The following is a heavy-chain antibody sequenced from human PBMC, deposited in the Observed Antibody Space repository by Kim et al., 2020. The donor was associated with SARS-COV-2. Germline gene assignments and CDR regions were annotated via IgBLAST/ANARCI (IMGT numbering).Heavy chain of an antibody. J-gene: IGHJ3*02. Sequence: SETLSLTCTVSGGSISSGGYYWSWIRQHPGKGLEWIGYIYYSGSTYYNPSLKSRVTISVDTSKNQFSLKLSCVTAADTAVYYCAGRGRARPKGSAFDIWGQGTLVTVSS. CDR1: GGSISSGGYY. V-gene: IGHV4-31*03. D-gene: IGHD6-6*01. CDR2: IYYSGST. CDR3: AGRGRARPKGSAFDI.